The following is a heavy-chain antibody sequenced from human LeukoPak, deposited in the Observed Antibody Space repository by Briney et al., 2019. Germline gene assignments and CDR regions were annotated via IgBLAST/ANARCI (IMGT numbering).Heavy chain of an antibody. V-gene: IGHV4-38-2*01. D-gene: IGHD3-3*01. CDR1: TNSISSGYY. J-gene: IGHJ4*02. Sequence: SETLSLTCAVSTNSISSGYYWGWIRQPPGKGLEWIGSIYHSGSTYYNPSLKSRVTISVDTSKNQFSLKLSSVTAADTAVYYCARREGDFWSGYYFDYWGQGTLVTVSS. CDR3: ARREGDFWSGYYFDY. CDR2: IYHSGST.